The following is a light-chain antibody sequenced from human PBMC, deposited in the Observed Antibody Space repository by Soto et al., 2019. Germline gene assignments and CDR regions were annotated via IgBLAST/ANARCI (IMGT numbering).Light chain of an antibody. CDR3: AVWDDSLSGVV. J-gene: IGLJ3*02. CDR1: SSNIGSNY. V-gene: IGLV1-47*01. CDR2: RTN. Sequence: SVLTQPPSASGTPGQRVTISCFGSSSNIGSNYVYWYQQLPGTAPKLLIYRTNQRPSGVPDRFSGSKSGTSASLAISGLRSEEEADYYCAVWDDSLSGVVFGGGTKLTVL.